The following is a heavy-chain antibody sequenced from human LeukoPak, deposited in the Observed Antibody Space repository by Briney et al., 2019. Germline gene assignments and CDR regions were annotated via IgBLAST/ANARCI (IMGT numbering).Heavy chain of an antibody. J-gene: IGHJ4*02. V-gene: IGHV3-30*03. Sequence: PGGSLRLSCAASGLTFSNSWMSWVRQAPGKGLEWVTAISDDETYKFYAGSVKGRFTISRDNSKNTLYLQMNSLRVEDTAIYYCTRGMLRQPPDYWGQGMLVTVSS. CDR3: TRGMLRQPPDY. D-gene: IGHD3-10*02. CDR1: GLTFSNSW. CDR2: ISDDETYK.